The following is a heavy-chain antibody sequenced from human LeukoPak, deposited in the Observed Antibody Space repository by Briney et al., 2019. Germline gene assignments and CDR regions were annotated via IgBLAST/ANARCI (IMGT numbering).Heavy chain of an antibody. V-gene: IGHV3-23*01. D-gene: IGHD3-10*01. CDR3: ALQGIGDYLDN. CDR1: GFTFSSYV. CDR2: ISGSGGGT. Sequence: GGSLRLSCAASGFTFSSYVMNWVRQAPGKGLEWVSSISGSGGGTYNADSVKGRFTTSRDNSKNTLYLQMNSLRAEDTAIYYCALQGIGDYLDNWGQGTLVTVSS. J-gene: IGHJ4*02.